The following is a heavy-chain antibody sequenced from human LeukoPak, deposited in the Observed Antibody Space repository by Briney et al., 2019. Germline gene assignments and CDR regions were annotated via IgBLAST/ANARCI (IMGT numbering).Heavy chain of an antibody. D-gene: IGHD3-16*02. CDR2: ISYDGSNK. V-gene: IGHV3-30*04. J-gene: IGHJ4*02. CDR1: GFTFSSYA. CDR3: ARAYLRLGELSALGY. Sequence: PGGSLRLSCAASGFTFSSYAMHWVRQAPGKGLEWVAVISYDGSNKYYADSVKGRFTISRDNSKNTLYLQMNSLRAEDTAVYYCARAYLRLGELSALGYWGQGTLVTVSS.